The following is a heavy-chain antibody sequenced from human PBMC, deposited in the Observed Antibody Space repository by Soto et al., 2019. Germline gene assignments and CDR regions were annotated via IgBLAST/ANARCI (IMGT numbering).Heavy chain of an antibody. CDR3: AKDGAGDYGDYVGYFQH. CDR2: ISYDGSNK. CDR1: GFTFSSYG. D-gene: IGHD4-17*01. Sequence: GGSLRLSCAASGFTFSSYGMHWVRQAPGKGLEWVAVISYDGSNKYYADSVKGRFTISRDNSKNTLYLQMNSLRAEDTAVYYCAKDGAGDYGDYVGYFQHWGQGTLVTVSS. J-gene: IGHJ1*01. V-gene: IGHV3-30*18.